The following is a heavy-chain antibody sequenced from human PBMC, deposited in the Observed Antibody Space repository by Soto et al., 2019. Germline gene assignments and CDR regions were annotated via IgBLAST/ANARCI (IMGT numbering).Heavy chain of an antibody. Sequence: QITLKESGPTLVKPTQTLTLTCTFSGFSLTASGVGVGWIRQPPGKALEWLALIYWDDDQRYSPALKNRLTXXXXXXXXXXXXXXXXXXXXXTXTXXCXRFLWSTNSFYYFDYWGQGSLVTVSS. J-gene: IGHJ4*02. CDR2: IYWDDDQ. CDR3: XRFLWSTNSFYYFDY. V-gene: IGHV2-5*02. D-gene: IGHD3-3*01. CDR1: GFSLTASGVG.